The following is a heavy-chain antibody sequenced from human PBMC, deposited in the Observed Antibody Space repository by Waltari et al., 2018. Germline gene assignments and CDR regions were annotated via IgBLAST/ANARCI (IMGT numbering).Heavy chain of an antibody. V-gene: IGHV1-69-2*01. J-gene: IGHJ4*02. Sequence: EVELVQSGAEVKTPGATVNIACKPSGYTFMDSFMHWVQQAPGKGLEWMGRIDPEDGETVYSEKFQGRVTITADTSTDTAYMELSSLTSGDTAVYYCAPLPGGSGQTFDYWGQGTLVTVSS. D-gene: IGHD3-10*01. CDR3: APLPGGSGQTFDY. CDR1: GYTFMDSF. CDR2: IDPEDGET.